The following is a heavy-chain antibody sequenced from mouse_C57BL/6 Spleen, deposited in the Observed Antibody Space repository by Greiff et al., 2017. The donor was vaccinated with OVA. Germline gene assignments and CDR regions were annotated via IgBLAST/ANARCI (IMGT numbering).Heavy chain of an antibody. V-gene: IGHV1-64*01. Sequence: QVHRPPPAAAPVKPGASVKLSCKASGYTFTSYWMHWVKQRPGKGLEWIGMIHPNSGSTNYNEKIKSKATLTVDKSSSTVYMQLSSLTSEDSAVYYCASLDSSGYVDAMDYWGQGTSVTVSS. CDR2: IHPNSGST. D-gene: IGHD3-2*02. CDR3: ASLDSSGYVDAMDY. CDR1: GYTFTSYW. J-gene: IGHJ4*01.